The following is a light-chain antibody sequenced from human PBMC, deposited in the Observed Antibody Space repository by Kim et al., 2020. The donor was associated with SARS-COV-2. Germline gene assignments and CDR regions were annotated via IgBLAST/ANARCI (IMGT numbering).Light chain of an antibody. CDR3: QHRSNWPPFT. CDR2: DTS. V-gene: IGKV3-11*01. J-gene: IGKJ3*01. Sequence: SPGERATLSCRASQSVDSYLAWYQQKPGQAPRLLIYDTSNRATGIPARFSGSGSGTDFTLTISSLEPEDSAVYYCQHRSNWPPFTFGPGTKVDIK. CDR1: QSVDSY.